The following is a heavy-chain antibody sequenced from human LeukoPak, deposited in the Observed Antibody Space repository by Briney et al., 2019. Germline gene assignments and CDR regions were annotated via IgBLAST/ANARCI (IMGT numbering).Heavy chain of an antibody. V-gene: IGHV4-4*07. CDR3: ASGYVGSAPFEY. J-gene: IGHJ4*02. D-gene: IGHD3-22*01. CDR2: IYISGST. CDR1: GVSISSYY. Sequence: SETLSLTRTVSGVSISSYYWSWIRQPAGKGLEWIGRIYISGSTKYNPSLKSRVTISVDKSKNQFSLKLSSVTAADTAVYYCASGYVGSAPFEYWGQGTLVTVSS.